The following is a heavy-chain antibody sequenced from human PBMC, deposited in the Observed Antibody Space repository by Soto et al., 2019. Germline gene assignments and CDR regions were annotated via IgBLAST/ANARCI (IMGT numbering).Heavy chain of an antibody. CDR1: GGSISSGGYY. D-gene: IGHD3-22*01. J-gene: IGHJ3*02. V-gene: IGHV4-31*03. CDR2: IYYSGST. CDR3: ARDHLYYYDSSDYYRRAFDI. Sequence: SETLSLTCTVSGGSISSGGYYWSWIRQHPGKGLEWIGYIYYSGSTYYNPSLKSRVTISVDTSRNQFSLKLSSVTAADTAVYYCARDHLYYYDSSDYYRRAFDIWGQGTMVTVSS.